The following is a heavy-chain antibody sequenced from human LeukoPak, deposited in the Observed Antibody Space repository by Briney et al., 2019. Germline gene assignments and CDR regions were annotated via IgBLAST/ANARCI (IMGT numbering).Heavy chain of an antibody. V-gene: IGHV3-7*01. J-gene: IGHJ3*01. D-gene: IGHD1-26*01. CDR2: MNGDGSQI. CDR3: VAWGNSGNS. CDR1: GFTFSGHW. Sequence: GGSLRLSCAASGFTFSGHWMSWVRQAPANRLEWVAHMNGDGSQIYYMDFVKGRFTISRDNAKNSLYLQMNGLRAEDTAVYYCVAWGNSGNSWGQGTMVIVSS.